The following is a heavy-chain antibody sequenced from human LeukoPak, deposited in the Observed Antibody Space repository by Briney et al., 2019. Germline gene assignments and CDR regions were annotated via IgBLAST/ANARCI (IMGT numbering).Heavy chain of an antibody. Sequence: PSETLSLTCAVYGGSFSGYYWSWIRQPPGKGLEWIGEINHSGSTNYNPSLKSRVTISVDTSKNQFSLKLSSVTAADTAVYYCARHANSGYSYGYSRGYDYWGQGTLVTVSS. CDR1: GGSFSGYY. V-gene: IGHV4-34*01. CDR3: ARHANSGYSYGYSRGYDY. D-gene: IGHD5-18*01. CDR2: INHSGST. J-gene: IGHJ4*02.